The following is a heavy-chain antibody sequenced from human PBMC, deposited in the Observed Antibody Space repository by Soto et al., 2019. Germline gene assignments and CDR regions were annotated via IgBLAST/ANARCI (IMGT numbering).Heavy chain of an antibody. Sequence: SETLSLTCTVSGGSIGLYYWSWIRQPAGKGLEWIGRIYMNGNTNYNPSFRSRVTMSVDTSKNQLSLRLTTMTAADTAVYYCARDRGVVTAIDAFDIWGQGTMVTVSS. CDR3: ARDRGVVTAIDAFDI. J-gene: IGHJ3*02. CDR1: GGSIGLYY. CDR2: IYMNGNT. V-gene: IGHV4-4*07. D-gene: IGHD2-21*02.